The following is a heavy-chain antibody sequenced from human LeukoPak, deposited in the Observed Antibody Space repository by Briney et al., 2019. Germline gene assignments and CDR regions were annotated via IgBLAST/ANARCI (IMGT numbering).Heavy chain of an antibody. D-gene: IGHD2-15*01. V-gene: IGHV1-8*01. CDR3: ARAKDYCSGGSCYSGWFDP. CDR1: GYTFTSYD. Sequence: GASVTVSCKASGYTFTSYDINWVRQAAGQGLEWMGWMNPNSGNTGYAQKFQGRVTMTRNTSISTAYMELSSLRSEDTAVYYCARAKDYCSGGSCYSGWFDPWGQGTLVTVSS. CDR2: MNPNSGNT. J-gene: IGHJ5*02.